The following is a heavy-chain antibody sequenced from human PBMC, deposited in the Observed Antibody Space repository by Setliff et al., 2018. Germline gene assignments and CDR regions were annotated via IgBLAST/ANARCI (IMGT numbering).Heavy chain of an antibody. J-gene: IGHJ4*02. D-gene: IGHD3-3*01. CDR1: GGSIINSYY. Sequence: SETLSLTCTVSGGSIINSYYWSWIRQPAGKGLEWIGRISTSGSTNYNPSLKSRVTVSLDTSKNQFSLKLTSVTAADTAVYYCRFWSHNYHNDYWGQGTLVTVSS. CDR3: RFWSHNYHNDY. CDR2: ISTSGST. V-gene: IGHV4-4*07.